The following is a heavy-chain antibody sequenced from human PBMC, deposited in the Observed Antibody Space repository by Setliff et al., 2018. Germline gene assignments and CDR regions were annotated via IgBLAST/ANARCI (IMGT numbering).Heavy chain of an antibody. Sequence: PSETLSLTCNVSGGSISGYYWSWIRQPPGKGLEWIGNIYSSGSIKYNPSLRSRVTISVDTVKNQFSLRLSSLTAADTAVYYCARAPDSGTYYNLYPYYNDVWGKGTTVTAP. D-gene: IGHD1-26*01. CDR1: GGSISGYY. V-gene: IGHV4-59*08. CDR2: IYSSGSI. CDR3: ARAPDSGTYYNLYPYYNDV. J-gene: IGHJ6*03.